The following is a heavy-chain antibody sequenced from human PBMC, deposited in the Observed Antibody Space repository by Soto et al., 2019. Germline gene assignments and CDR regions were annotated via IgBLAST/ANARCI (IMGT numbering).Heavy chain of an antibody. D-gene: IGHD6-13*01. V-gene: IGHV4-59*08. Sequence: PSETLSLTCTVSGGPISSYYWSWIRQPPGKGLEWIGYIYYSGSTNYNPSLKSRVTISVDTSKNQFSLKLSSVTAADTAVYYCARHAYSSSWYRSGFDYWGQGTLVTVSS. J-gene: IGHJ4*02. CDR3: ARHAYSSSWYRSGFDY. CDR2: IYYSGST. CDR1: GGPISSYY.